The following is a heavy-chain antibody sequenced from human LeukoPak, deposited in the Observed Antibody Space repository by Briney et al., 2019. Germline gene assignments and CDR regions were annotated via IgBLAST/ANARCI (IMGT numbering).Heavy chain of an antibody. Sequence: SVKVSCKASGGTFSSYAISWVRQAPGQGLEWMGGIIPIFGTTNHAQKFQGRVTITTDESTRTAYMELSSLRSEDTAVYYCARGGKGRFLTHHYYMDVWGKGTTVTVSS. D-gene: IGHD3-3*01. J-gene: IGHJ6*03. CDR3: ARGGKGRFLTHHYYMDV. V-gene: IGHV1-69*05. CDR1: GGTFSSYA. CDR2: IIPIFGTT.